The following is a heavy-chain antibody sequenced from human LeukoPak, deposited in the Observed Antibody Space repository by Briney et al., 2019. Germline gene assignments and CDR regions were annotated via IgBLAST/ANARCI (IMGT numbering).Heavy chain of an antibody. V-gene: IGHV1-24*01. CDR1: GYTLTELS. D-gene: IGHD1-7*01. CDR2: FDPEDGET. CDR3: ATAGRGWNYDYYYYYMDV. J-gene: IGHJ6*03. Sequence: ASVKVSCKVSGYTLTELSMHWVRQAPGKGLEWMGGFDPEDGETIYAQKFQGRVTMTEDTSTDTAYMELSSLRSEDTAVYYCATAGRGWNYDYYYYYMDVWGKGTTVTVSS.